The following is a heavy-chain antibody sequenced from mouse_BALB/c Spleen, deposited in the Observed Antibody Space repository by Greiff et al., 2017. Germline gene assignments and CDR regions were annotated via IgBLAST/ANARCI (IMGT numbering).Heavy chain of an antibody. CDR1: GFTFSSFG. D-gene: IGHD1-1*01. CDR3: ARSLPTGPMDY. J-gene: IGHJ4*01. Sequence: EVKLMESGGGLVQPGGSRKLSCAASGFTFSSFGMHWVRQAPEKGLEWVAYISSGSSTIYYADTVKGRFTISRDNPKNTLFLQMTSLRSEDTAMYYCARSLPTGPMDYWGQGTSVTVSS. CDR2: ISSGSSTI. V-gene: IGHV5-17*02.